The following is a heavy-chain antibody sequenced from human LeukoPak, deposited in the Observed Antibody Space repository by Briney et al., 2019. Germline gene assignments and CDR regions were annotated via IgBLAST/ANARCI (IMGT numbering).Heavy chain of an antibody. CDR1: GFTFRAYA. CDR3: AKDRRITIFGVVIF. D-gene: IGHD3-3*01. J-gene: IGHJ4*02. V-gene: IGHV3-23*01. Sequence: GGSLRLSCETSGFTFRAYAMNWVRQSPGKGLEWVSAISGSGGSTYYADSVKGRFTISGDNSKNTLYLQMNSLRAEDTAVYYCAKDRRITIFGVVIFWGQGTLVTVSS. CDR2: ISGSGGST.